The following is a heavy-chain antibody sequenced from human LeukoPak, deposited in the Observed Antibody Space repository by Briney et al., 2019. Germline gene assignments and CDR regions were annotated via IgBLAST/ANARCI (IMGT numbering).Heavy chain of an antibody. J-gene: IGHJ4*02. D-gene: IGHD6-19*01. CDR1: GFTFSRYG. Sequence: HPGGSLRLSCAASGFTFSRYGMHWVRQAPGKGLEWVVFIRYDGSDKSYADSVKGRFTISRDNSKNTLYLQMNSLRAEDTAMYYCAKIGAVAGHFDYWGQGTLVTVSS. CDR3: AKIGAVAGHFDY. CDR2: IRYDGSDK. V-gene: IGHV3-30*02.